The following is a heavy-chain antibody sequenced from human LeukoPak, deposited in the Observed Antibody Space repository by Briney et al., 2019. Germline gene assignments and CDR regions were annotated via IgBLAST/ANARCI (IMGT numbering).Heavy chain of an antibody. D-gene: IGHD2-15*01. J-gene: IGHJ4*02. Sequence: GGSLRLSCAASGFTFSSYAMSWVRQAPGEGLEWVSAISGSGGSTYYADSVKGRFTISRDNSKNTLYLQMNSLRAEDTAVYYCANSPKAATDYWGQGTLVTVSS. CDR3: ANSPKAATDY. CDR2: ISGSGGST. V-gene: IGHV3-23*01. CDR1: GFTFSSYA.